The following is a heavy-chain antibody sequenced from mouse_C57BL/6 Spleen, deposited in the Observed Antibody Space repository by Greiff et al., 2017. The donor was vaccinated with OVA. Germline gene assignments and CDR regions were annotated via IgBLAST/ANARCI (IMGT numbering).Heavy chain of an antibody. CDR2: IHPNSGST. CDR3: ARPCGKYGEFAY. D-gene: IGHD2-1*01. V-gene: IGHV1-64*01. Sequence: VQLQQPGAELVKPGASVKLSCKASGYTFTSYWMHWVKQRPGQGLEWIGMIHPNSGSTNYNEKFKSKATLTVDKSSSTAYMQLSSLTSEDSAVYYCARPCGKYGEFAYWGKGTLVTVSA. J-gene: IGHJ3*01. CDR1: GYTFTSYW.